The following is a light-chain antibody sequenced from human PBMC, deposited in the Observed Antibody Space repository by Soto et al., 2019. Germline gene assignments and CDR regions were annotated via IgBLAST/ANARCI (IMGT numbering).Light chain of an antibody. V-gene: IGKV1-39*01. CDR3: QQSYGTPIT. J-gene: IGKJ5*01. CDR1: QSINSY. Sequence: DIQMTQSPSSLSASVGDRVTITYRASQSINSYLNWYQQKPGKAPKLLIYAASSLQSEVPSRFSGSGSGTDFTLTITSLQPEDFATYYCQQSYGTPITFGQGTRLEIK. CDR2: AAS.